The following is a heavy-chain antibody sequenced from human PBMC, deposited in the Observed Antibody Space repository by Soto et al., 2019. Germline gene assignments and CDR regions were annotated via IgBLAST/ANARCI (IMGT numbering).Heavy chain of an antibody. J-gene: IGHJ5*02. D-gene: IGHD3-16*02. CDR2: IYYSGST. V-gene: IGHV4-59*01. CDR1: GGSISSYY. Sequence: SETLSLTCTVSGGSISSYYWSWIRQPPGKGLEWIGYIYYSGSTNYNPSLKSRVTISVDTSKNQFSLKLSSVTAADTAVYYCARVYQIWIDPWGEGTLVTVSS. CDR3: ARVYQIWIDP.